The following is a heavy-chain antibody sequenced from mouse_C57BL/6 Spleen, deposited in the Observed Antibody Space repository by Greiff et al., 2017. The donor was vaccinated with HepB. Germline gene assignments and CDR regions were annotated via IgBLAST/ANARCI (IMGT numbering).Heavy chain of an antibody. V-gene: IGHV1-18*01. CDR3: ARGFPHYDYDDYAMDY. D-gene: IGHD2-4*01. CDR1: GYTFTDYN. J-gene: IGHJ4*01. Sequence: EVQLQQSGPELVKPGASVKIPCKASGYTFTDYNMDWVKQSHGKSLEWIGDINPNNGGTIYNQKFKGKATLTVDKSSSTAYMELRSLTSEDTAVYYCARGFPHYDYDDYAMDYWGQRTSVTVSS. CDR2: INPNNGGT.